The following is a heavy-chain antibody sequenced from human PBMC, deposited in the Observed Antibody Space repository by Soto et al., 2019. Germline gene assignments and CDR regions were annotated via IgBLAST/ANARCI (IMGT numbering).Heavy chain of an antibody. J-gene: IGHJ6*02. CDR2: ISSSGSTI. Sequence: SWIRQAPGKGLEWVSYISSSGSTIYYADSVKGRFTISRDNAKNSLYLQMNSLRAEDTAVYYCARDLYCSGGSCYSVNYYYYGMDVWGQGTTVTVSS. D-gene: IGHD2-15*01. V-gene: IGHV3-11*01. CDR3: ARDLYCSGGSCYSVNYYYYGMDV.